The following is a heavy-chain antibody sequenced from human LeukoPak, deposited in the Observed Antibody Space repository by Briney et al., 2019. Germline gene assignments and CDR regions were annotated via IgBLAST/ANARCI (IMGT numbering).Heavy chain of an antibody. Sequence: SETLSLTCTVSGGSVSSTTYFWSWIRQPPGKGLEWIASINYSGSTYYNPSLKSRVTISVDTSENQFSLKLSSVTAADTAVYYCARYVVYGSGKYYFDYWGQGTLVAVSS. D-gene: IGHD3-10*01. CDR3: ARYVVYGSGKYYFDY. CDR2: INYSGST. V-gene: IGHV4-39*01. J-gene: IGHJ4*02. CDR1: GGSVSSTTYF.